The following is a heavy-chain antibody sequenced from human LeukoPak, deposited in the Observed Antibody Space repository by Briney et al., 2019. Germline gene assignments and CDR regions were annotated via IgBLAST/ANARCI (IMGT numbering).Heavy chain of an antibody. CDR3: AKWGPYCVGDYCPALDS. V-gene: IGHV3-7*01. J-gene: IGHJ4*02. CDR1: RFTFSNYW. CDR2: INQDGSKK. D-gene: IGHD2-21*02. Sequence: GGSLRLSCVASRFTFSNYWMSWVRQAPGKGLEWVANINQDGSKKRYADSMKGRFTISRDNAKESLYLQLNSVRAEDTAVYYCAKWGPYCVGDYCPALDSWGPGTLVTVSS.